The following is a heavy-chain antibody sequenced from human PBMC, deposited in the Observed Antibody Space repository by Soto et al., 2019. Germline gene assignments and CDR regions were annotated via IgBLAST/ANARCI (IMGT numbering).Heavy chain of an antibody. D-gene: IGHD1-26*01. Sequence: GGSLRLSCATSGLTFSNYAMSWVRQAPGGGLEWVSSMSGSSSTTYYADSVRGRFTISRDRSKNTLYLQMSSLRAEDTALYYCAKNQEWELPRVIDFWGQGTLVTV. CDR2: MSGSSSTT. J-gene: IGHJ4*02. CDR1: GLTFSNYA. CDR3: AKNQEWELPRVIDF. V-gene: IGHV3-23*01.